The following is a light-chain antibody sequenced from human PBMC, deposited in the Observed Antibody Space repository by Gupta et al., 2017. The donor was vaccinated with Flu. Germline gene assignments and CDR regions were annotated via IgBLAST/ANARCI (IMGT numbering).Light chain of an antibody. CDR2: KAS. Sequence: DIQMTQSPSTLSAYVGDRVTITCRASQSLSSWLAWYQQKPGKAPNLLIYKASNLESGVPSRFSGSGSGTEFTLTISSLQPDDFATYYCQQEDSSSITFGRGTKVDI. CDR1: QSLSSW. CDR3: QQEDSSSIT. J-gene: IGKJ4*01. V-gene: IGKV1-5*03.